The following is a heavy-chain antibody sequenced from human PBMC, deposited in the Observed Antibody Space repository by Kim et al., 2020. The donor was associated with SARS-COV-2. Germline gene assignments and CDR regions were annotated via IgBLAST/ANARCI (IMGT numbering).Heavy chain of an antibody. D-gene: IGHD2-21*02. CDR1: GYTFTSYY. CDR3: ARVRARTTYCGGDCYPDAFDI. Sequence: ASVKVSCKASGYTFTSYYMHWVRQAPGQGLEWMGIINPSGGSTSYAQKFQGRVTMTGDTSTSTVYMELSSLRSEDTAVYYCARVRARTTYCGGDCYPDAFDIWGQGTMVTVSS. V-gene: IGHV1-46*01. CDR2: INPSGGST. J-gene: IGHJ3*02.